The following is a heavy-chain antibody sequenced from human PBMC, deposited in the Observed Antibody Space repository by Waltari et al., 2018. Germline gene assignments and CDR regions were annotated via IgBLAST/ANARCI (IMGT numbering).Heavy chain of an antibody. D-gene: IGHD5-18*01. J-gene: IGHJ4*02. CDR3: ATARDEDTAMVYFDN. CDR1: GFTVSTTH. CDR2: IYPPRSA. Sequence: EVKLVESGGVLVHPGGSLRLSCAASGFTVSTTHLSWGRQAPGKGPEWVSMIYPPRSAYNAESVEGRFTISRDISNNMLHLQMNSLRLEDSATYYCATARDEDTAMVYFDNWGQGTLVSVSS. V-gene: IGHV3-66*02.